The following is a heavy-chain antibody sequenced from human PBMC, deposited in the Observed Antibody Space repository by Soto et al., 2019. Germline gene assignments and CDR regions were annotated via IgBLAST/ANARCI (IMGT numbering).Heavy chain of an antibody. D-gene: IGHD3-10*01. J-gene: IGHJ6*02. CDR2: IKSKTDGGTT. V-gene: IGHV3-15*07. CDR3: TTGLGWFGAADYYYGMDV. Sequence: PGGSLRLSCAASGFTFSNAWMNWVRQAPGKGLEWVGRIKSKTDGGTTDYAAPVKGRFTISRDDSKNTLYLQMNSLKTEDTAVYYCTTGLGWFGAADYYYGMDVWGQGTTVTVSS. CDR1: GFTFSNAW.